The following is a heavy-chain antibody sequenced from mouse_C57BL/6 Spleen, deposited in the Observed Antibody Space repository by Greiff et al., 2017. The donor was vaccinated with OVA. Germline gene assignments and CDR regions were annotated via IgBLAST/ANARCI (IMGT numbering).Heavy chain of an antibody. CDR1: GYTFTSYW. D-gene: IGHD1-1*01. Sequence: VQLQQSGAELVKPGASVKLSCKASGYTFTSYWMQWVKQRPGQGLEWIGEIDPSDSYTNYNQKFKGKATLTVDTSSSTAYMQLSSLTSEDSAVYYCARRGITTVVATPYAMDYWGQGTSVTVSS. V-gene: IGHV1-50*01. J-gene: IGHJ4*01. CDR3: ARRGITTVVATPYAMDY. CDR2: IDPSDSYT.